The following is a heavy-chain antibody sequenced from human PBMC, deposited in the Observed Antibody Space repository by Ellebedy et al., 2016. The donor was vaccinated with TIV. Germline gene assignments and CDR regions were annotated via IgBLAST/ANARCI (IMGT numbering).Heavy chain of an antibody. CDR2: VDHGGST. V-gene: IGHV4-34*01. CDR3: ARLGGFSYGYPKFDY. J-gene: IGHJ4*02. D-gene: IGHD5-18*01. Sequence: MPSETLSLTCAVYGESFSGQYWSSVRQPPGKGLEWIGEVDHGGSTNYIPSLKSRVTISVDTSKNQFSLKLTSVTAADTAVYYCARLGGFSYGYPKFDYWGRGTLVTVSS. CDR1: GESFSGQY.